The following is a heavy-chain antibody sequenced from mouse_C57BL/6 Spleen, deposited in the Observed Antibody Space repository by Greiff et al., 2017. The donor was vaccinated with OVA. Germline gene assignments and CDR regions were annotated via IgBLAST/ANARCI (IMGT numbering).Heavy chain of an antibody. D-gene: IGHD2-4*01. J-gene: IGHJ2*01. V-gene: IGHV1-39*01. CDR3: ARRYDYDGGEDY. CDR2: LNPNYGTT. CDR1: GYSFTDYN. Sequence: VQLKQSGPELVKPGASVKISCKASGYSFTDYNLNWVKQSNGKSLEWIGELNPNYGTTSYNQQFKGKATLTVDQSSSTAYMQLNSLTSEDSAVYYCARRYDYDGGEDYWGQGTTLTVSS.